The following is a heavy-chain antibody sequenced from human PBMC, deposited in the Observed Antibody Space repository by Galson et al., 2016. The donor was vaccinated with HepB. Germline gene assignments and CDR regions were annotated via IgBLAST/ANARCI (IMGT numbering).Heavy chain of an antibody. CDR1: GFSFNNYA. V-gene: IGHV3-23*01. CDR2: IRGSGGGA. CDR3: ARIPDS. Sequence: SLRLSCAASGFSFNNYAMGWVRQTPGKGLEWVSDIRGSGGGATYADSVMGRFTISRDNSKNTLYLQMNSLAAEDTAVYYCARIPDSWGQGTLVIVSS. J-gene: IGHJ4*02. D-gene: IGHD2-21*01.